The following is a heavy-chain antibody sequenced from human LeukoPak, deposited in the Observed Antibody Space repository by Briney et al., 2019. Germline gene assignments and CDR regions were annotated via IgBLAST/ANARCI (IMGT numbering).Heavy chain of an antibody. Sequence: GGSLRLSCAASGFTFSSYWMTWVRQAPGKGLQWVANIKQDGSVKYYVDSVKGRFTISRDNANNSLFLQINSLRADDTAVYYCARDRRYYEYFEYWGQGTLVTVSS. CDR1: GFTFSSYW. V-gene: IGHV3-7*04. CDR3: ARDRRYYEYFEY. CDR2: IKQDGSVK. J-gene: IGHJ4*02. D-gene: IGHD3-22*01.